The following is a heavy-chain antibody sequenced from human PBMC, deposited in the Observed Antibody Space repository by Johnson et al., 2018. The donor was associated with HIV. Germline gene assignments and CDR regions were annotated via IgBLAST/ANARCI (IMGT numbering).Heavy chain of an antibody. CDR3: ARVASGSFDI. CDR2: ISYDGDNK. J-gene: IGHJ3*02. D-gene: IGHD3-3*01. CDR1: GFTFSSYA. Sequence: QVQLVESGGGLVQPGGSLRLSCAASGFTFSSYAMHWVRQAPGKGLEWVAIISYDGDNKFYADSVKGRFTISRDNSKNTLYLQMNSLRAEDTAVYYCARVASGSFDIWDQGTMVTVSS. V-gene: IGHV3-30*14.